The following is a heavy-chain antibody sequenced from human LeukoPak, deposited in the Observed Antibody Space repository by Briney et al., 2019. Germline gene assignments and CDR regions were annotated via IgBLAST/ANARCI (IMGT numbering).Heavy chain of an antibody. CDR2: IYYSGST. J-gene: IGHJ4*02. Sequence: SETLSLTCTVSGGSISSHYWSWIRQPPGKGLEWIGYIYYSGSTNYNPSLKSRVTISVDTSKNQFSLKLSSVTAADTAVYYCARGQDWYSGRYYYFDYWGQGTLVTVSS. D-gene: IGHD1-26*01. CDR1: GGSISSHY. V-gene: IGHV4-59*11. CDR3: ARGQDWYSGRYYYFDY.